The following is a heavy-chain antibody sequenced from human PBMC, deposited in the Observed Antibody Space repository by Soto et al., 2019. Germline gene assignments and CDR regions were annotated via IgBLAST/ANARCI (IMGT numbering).Heavy chain of an antibody. CDR2: IIPIFGTA. Sequence: QVQLVQSGAEVKKPGSSVKVSCKASGGTFSSYAISWVRQAPGQGLEWMGGIIPIFGTANYAQKFQGSVTITADESTSTAYMELSSLRSEDTAVYYCARREVLGDNDILTGRWFDPWGQGTLVTVSS. CDR1: GGTFSSYA. J-gene: IGHJ5*02. CDR3: ARREVLGDNDILTGRWFDP. D-gene: IGHD3-9*01. V-gene: IGHV1-69*12.